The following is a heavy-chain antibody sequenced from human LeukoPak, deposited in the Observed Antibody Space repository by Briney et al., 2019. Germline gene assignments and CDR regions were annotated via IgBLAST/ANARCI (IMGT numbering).Heavy chain of an antibody. CDR2: ISAYNGNT. V-gene: IGHV1-18*01. CDR3: ARDDSGYEILDY. J-gene: IGHJ4*02. Sequence: ASVKVSCKASGYTFTSYGISWVRQAPGQGLEWMGWISAYNGNTNYAQKLQGRVTMTTDTSTSTAYMELRSLRSDDTAAYYCARDDSGYEILDYWGRGTLVTVSS. CDR1: GYTFTSYG. D-gene: IGHD5-12*01.